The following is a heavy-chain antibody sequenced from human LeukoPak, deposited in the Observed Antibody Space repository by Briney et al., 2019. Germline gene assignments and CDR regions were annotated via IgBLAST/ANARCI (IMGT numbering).Heavy chain of an antibody. D-gene: IGHD4-17*01. CDR1: GYTFTSYG. Sequence: ASVKVSCKASGYTFTSYGISWVRQAPGQGLEWMGWISAYNGNTNYAQKLHGRVTMTTDTSTSTAYMELRSLRSDDTAVYYCARDGWGKLRKTFDYWGQGALVTVSS. V-gene: IGHV1-18*04. CDR2: ISAYNGNT. J-gene: IGHJ4*02. CDR3: ARDGWGKLRKTFDY.